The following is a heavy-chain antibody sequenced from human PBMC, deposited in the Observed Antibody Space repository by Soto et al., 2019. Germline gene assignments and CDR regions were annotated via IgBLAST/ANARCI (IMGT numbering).Heavy chain of an antibody. J-gene: IGHJ4*02. D-gene: IGHD2-8*01. V-gene: IGHV4-31*03. Sequence: SETLSLTCTVSGGSISSGGYYWSWIRHHPGKGLEWIGYIYSSGISYYDPSLKSRVTMSVDMSKNQVSLRLSSVTAADTAVYQCATKPNGLYYFDYWGQGALVTVSS. CDR3: ATKPNGLYYFDY. CDR1: GGSISSGGYY. CDR2: IYSSGIS.